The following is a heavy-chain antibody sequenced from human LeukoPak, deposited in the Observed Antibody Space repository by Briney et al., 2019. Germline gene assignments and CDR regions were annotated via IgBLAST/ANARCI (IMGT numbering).Heavy chain of an antibody. V-gene: IGHV3-30*18. CDR1: GFTFSTYD. CDR2: ISDDGTKK. CDR3: AKDYQAQLWFGELVYYGMDV. Sequence: GGSLRLSCAASGFTFSTYDMHWVRQAPGKGLEWVAVISDDGTKKYYADFVKGRFTISRDNSKNTLYLQMNSLRAEDTAVYYCAKDYQAQLWFGELVYYGMDVWGQGTTVTVSS. J-gene: IGHJ6*02. D-gene: IGHD3-10*01.